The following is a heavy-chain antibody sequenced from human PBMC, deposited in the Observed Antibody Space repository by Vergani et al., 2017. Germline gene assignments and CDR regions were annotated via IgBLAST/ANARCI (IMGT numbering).Heavy chain of an antibody. Sequence: EVQLVESGGGLVQPGRSLRLSCAASGFTFDDYAMHWVRQAPGKGLEWVSGISWNSGSIGYADSVKGRFTISRDNAKNSLYLQMNSLRAEDTALYYCTTAWGLYYLHGEYFQYWGRGTLVSVSS. D-gene: IGHD3-10*01. CDR2: ISWNSGSI. CDR3: TTAWGLYYLHGEYFQY. V-gene: IGHV3-9*01. J-gene: IGHJ1*01. CDR1: GFTFDDYA.